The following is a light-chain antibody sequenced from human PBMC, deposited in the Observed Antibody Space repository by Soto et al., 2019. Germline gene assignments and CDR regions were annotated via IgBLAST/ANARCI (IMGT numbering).Light chain of an antibody. Sequence: TQSPSSLSASIGDRVTITCRASRNINNYLNWYQQKPGKAPEVLISDGSTLQSGVPSRFSGRGSGTDFTLTISSLQPEDFGSYYCQQSHSPPFTFGPGTKVDIK. CDR2: DGS. CDR1: RNINNY. J-gene: IGKJ3*01. CDR3: QQSHSPPFT. V-gene: IGKV1-39*01.